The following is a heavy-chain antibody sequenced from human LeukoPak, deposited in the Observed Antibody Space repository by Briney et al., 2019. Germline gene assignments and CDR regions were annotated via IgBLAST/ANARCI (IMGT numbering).Heavy chain of an antibody. CDR2: IIPIFGIA. Sequence: SVKVSCKASGGTFSSYDISWVRQAPGQGLEWMGRIIPIFGIANYAQKFQGRVTITADKSTSTAYMELSSLRSEDTAVYYCASPSGDYGQGGELFDPWGQGTLVTVSS. D-gene: IGHD4-17*01. CDR3: ASPSGDYGQGGELFDP. CDR1: GGTFSSYD. V-gene: IGHV1-69*04. J-gene: IGHJ5*02.